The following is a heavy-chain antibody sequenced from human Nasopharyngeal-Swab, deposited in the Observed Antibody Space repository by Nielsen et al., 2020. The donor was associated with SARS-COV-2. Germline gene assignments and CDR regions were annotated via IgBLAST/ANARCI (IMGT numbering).Heavy chain of an antibody. J-gene: IGHJ6*04. D-gene: IGHD2-15*01. CDR2: INHSGST. V-gene: IGHV4-34*01. CDR3: ARGRGRYCSGGSCYLGV. Sequence: SETLSLTCAVYGGSFSGYYWSWIRQPPGKGLEWIGEINHSGSTNYNPSLKSRVTISVDTSKNQFSLKLSSVTAADTAVYYCARGRGRYCSGGSCYLGVWGKGTTVTVSS. CDR1: GGSFSGYY.